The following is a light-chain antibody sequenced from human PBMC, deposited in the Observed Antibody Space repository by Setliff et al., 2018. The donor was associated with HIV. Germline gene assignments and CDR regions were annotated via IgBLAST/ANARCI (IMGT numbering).Light chain of an antibody. Sequence: QSALTQPASVSGSPGQSITISCTGTSSDVGGYNYVSWYQQHPSKAPKLMIYEVSNRPSGVSNRFSGSKSGNTASLTISGLQAEGEADYYCSSYTSSSTLYVFGTGTKVTVL. J-gene: IGLJ1*01. CDR1: SSDVGGYNY. CDR3: SSYTSSSTLYV. CDR2: EVS. V-gene: IGLV2-14*01.